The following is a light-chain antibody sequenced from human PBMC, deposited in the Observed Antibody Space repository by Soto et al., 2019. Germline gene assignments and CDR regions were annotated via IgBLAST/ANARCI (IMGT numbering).Light chain of an antibody. J-gene: IGLJ1*01. CDR1: SSDVGGYNY. CDR2: EVS. CDR3: SSYTISSTYV. V-gene: IGLV2-14*01. Sequence: QSALTQPASLSVSPGQSITISCTGTSSDVGGYNYVSWYQQHPGKSPKLMIYEVSNRPSGVSNRFSGSKSGNTASLTISGLKAEDEADYYCSSYTISSTYVLGTVTKITVL.